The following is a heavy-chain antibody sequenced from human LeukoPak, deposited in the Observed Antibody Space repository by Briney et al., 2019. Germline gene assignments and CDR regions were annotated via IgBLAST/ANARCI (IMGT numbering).Heavy chain of an antibody. Sequence: SETLSLTCSVSGASISSSSYFWGWIRQPPGKGLEWIGTISYSGNTYYNPSLRSRVTISVDTSKNQFSLRLSSVTAADTAVYYCGYYAFWGRGTLVTVS. V-gene: IGHV4-39*01. CDR1: GASISSSSYF. J-gene: IGHJ2*01. D-gene: IGHD3-16*01. CDR2: ISYSGNT. CDR3: GYYAF.